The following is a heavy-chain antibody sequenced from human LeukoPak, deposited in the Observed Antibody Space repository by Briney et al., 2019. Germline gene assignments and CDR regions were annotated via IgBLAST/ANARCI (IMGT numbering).Heavy chain of an antibody. V-gene: IGHV3-23*01. D-gene: IGHD3-3*01. CDR3: AKEPKTYYDFWSGYRGGY. Sequence: GGSLRLSCAASGFTFSSYAMTWVRQAPGKGLEWVSAISGSGGSTYYADSVKGRFTISRDNSKNTLYLQMNSLRAEDTAVYYCAKEPKTYYDFWSGYRGGYWGLGTLVTVSS. CDR1: GFTFSSYA. J-gene: IGHJ4*02. CDR2: ISGSGGST.